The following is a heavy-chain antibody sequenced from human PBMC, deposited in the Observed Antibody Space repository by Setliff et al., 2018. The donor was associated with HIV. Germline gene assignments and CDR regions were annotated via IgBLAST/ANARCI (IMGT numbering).Heavy chain of an antibody. CDR1: GYTFTTYS. J-gene: IGHJ4*01. V-gene: IGHV1-3*01. CDR2: INVGNGDT. Sequence: ASVKVSCKASGYTFTTYSLHWVRQAPGQSLEWMGWINVGNGDTKYSQELQGRITITRDTSANTAYMELSSLRSDDTAIYFCASGALLAVFDFDHWGHGTLVTVSS. CDR3: ASGALLAVFDFDH. D-gene: IGHD3-10*01.